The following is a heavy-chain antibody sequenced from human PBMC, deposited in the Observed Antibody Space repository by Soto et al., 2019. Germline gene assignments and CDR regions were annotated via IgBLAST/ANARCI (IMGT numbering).Heavy chain of an antibody. CDR1: GGTFSSYA. CDR2: IIPIFGTA. J-gene: IGHJ6*02. CDR3: ARYHLGYCSSTSCHENGMDV. D-gene: IGHD2-2*01. V-gene: IGHV1-69*13. Sequence: ASVKVSCKASGGTFSSYAISWVRQAPGQGLEWMGGIIPIFGTANYAQKFQGRVTITADESTSTAYMELSSLRSEDTAVYYCARYHLGYCSSTSCHENGMDVWGQGTAVTVSS.